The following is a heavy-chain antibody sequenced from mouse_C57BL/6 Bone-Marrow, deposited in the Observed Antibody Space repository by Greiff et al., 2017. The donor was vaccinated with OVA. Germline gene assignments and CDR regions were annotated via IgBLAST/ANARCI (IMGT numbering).Heavy chain of an antibody. CDR2: IYPGSGNT. Sequence: VKLMESGPELVKPGASVKISCKASGYSFTSYYIHWVKQRPGQGLEWIGWIYPGSGNTKYNEKFKGKATLTADTSSSTAYMQLSRLTSEDAAVYYWARGEGDYYGSSTRYFDVWGTGTTVTVSS. CDR3: ARGEGDYYGSSTRYFDV. V-gene: IGHV1-66*01. D-gene: IGHD1-1*01. CDR1: GYSFTSYY. J-gene: IGHJ1*03.